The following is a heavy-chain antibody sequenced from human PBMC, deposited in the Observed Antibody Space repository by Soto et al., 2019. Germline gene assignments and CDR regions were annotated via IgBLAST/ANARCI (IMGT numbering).Heavy chain of an antibody. J-gene: IGHJ5*02. D-gene: IGHD3-22*01. Sequence: QMQLQASGPGLVKPSETLSLTCNVSGASVSHGYWSWIRQPPGKGLERIGFMYFGGSFNYYPSLTSRATISVETSKNQFSMKLTSVTASDTAVYYCARSYYDSTGFAVDHWGQGTLVTVSS. V-gene: IGHV4-59*02. CDR1: GASVSHGY. CDR3: ARSYYDSTGFAVDH. CDR2: MYFGGSF.